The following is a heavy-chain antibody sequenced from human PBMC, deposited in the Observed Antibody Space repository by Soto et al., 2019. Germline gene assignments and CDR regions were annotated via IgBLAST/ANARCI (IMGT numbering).Heavy chain of an antibody. Sequence: QVQLVESGGGVVQPGRSLRLSCAASGFTFSSYAMHWVRQAPGKGLEWVAGISYDGSNKYYADSVKGRFTISRDNSKNTLYMQMNSLRAEDTAVYYCARATSNRVVPAAPIDYWGQGTLVTVSS. D-gene: IGHD2-2*01. CDR3: ARATSNRVVPAAPIDY. V-gene: IGHV3-30-3*01. CDR1: GFTFSSYA. CDR2: ISYDGSNK. J-gene: IGHJ4*02.